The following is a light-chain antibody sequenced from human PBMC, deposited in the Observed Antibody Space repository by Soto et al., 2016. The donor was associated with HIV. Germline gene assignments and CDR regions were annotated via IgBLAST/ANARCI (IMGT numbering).Light chain of an antibody. CDR2: DDS. CDR1: NVGSKS. V-gene: IGLV3-21*03. J-gene: IGLJ2*01. CDR3: QVWDSGSDPVV. Sequence: SYVLTQPPSVSVALGKTARITCGGTNVGSKSVHWYQQKPGQAPVLVVYDDSDRPSGIPERFSGSNSGNTATLTISRVDIGDEADYYCQVWDSGSDPVVFGGGTKLTVL.